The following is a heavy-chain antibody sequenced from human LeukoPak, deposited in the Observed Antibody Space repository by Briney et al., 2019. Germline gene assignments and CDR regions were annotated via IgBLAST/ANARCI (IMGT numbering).Heavy chain of an antibody. CDR3: TRDADGDYEVVDY. Sequence: GGSLRLSCRGSGFTFGDYGMSWFRQAPGKGLEWVGFIRSKAYGGTTEYAASVKGRFTISRDDSKSVAYLQMNSLRTEDTAVYYCTRDADGDYEVVDYWGQGTLVTVSS. CDR2: IRSKAYGGTT. CDR1: GFTFGDYG. J-gene: IGHJ4*02. D-gene: IGHD4-17*01. V-gene: IGHV3-49*03.